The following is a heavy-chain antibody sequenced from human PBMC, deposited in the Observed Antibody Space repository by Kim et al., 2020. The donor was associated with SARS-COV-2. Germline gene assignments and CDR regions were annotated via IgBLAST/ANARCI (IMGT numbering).Heavy chain of an antibody. CDR1: GDSINYYY. CDR3: ARSEGRGSWYQCDS. Sequence: SETLSLTCSVSGDSINYYYCSWIRQLPGKGLEWIGYIYYSGSTNYNPSLESRVTISWDTSKNQFSLDLTSVTDADTAVYYCARSEGRGSWYQCDSWGQG. D-gene: IGHD6-13*01. V-gene: IGHV4-59*01. CDR2: IYYSGST. J-gene: IGHJ5*01.